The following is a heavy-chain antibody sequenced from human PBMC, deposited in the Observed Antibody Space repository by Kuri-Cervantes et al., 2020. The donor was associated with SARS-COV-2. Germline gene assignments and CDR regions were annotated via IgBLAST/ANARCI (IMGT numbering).Heavy chain of an antibody. V-gene: IGHV4-39*07. D-gene: IGHD1-20*01. CDR1: GGSISSSSYY. CDR2: IYYSGST. J-gene: IGHJ3*02. Sequence: SETLSLTCTVSGGSISSSSYYWGWIRQPPGKGLEWIGSIYYSGSTYYNPSLKSRVTISVDTSKSQFSLKLSSVTAADTAVYYCARDVVTGNRVGPTSDAFDIWGQGTMVTVSS. CDR3: ARDVVTGNRVGPTSDAFDI.